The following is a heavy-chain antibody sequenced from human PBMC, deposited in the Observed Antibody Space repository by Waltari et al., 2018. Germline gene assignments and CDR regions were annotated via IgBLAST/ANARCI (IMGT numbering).Heavy chain of an antibody. D-gene: IGHD3-10*01. CDR3: ARGGSNYGSGSYYLDY. J-gene: IGHJ4*02. CDR2: IYYSGST. V-gene: IGHV4-31*01. CDR1: GGSISSGGYY. Sequence: QVQLQESGPGLVKPSQTLSLTCTVSGGSISSGGYYWSWIRPHPGKGLEWIGSIYYSGSTYSNPSLKRLVTISVDTSKSQFSLKLSSVTAADTAVYYCARGGSNYGSGSYYLDYWGQGTLVTVSS.